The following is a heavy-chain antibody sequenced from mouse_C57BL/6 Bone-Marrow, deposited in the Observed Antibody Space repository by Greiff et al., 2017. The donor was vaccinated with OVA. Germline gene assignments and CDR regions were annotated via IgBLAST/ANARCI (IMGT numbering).Heavy chain of an antibody. V-gene: IGHV5-6*01. Sequence: EVMLVESGGDLVKPGGSLKLSCAASGFTFSSYGMSWVRQTPDKRLEWVATISSGGSYTYYPDSVKGRFTISRDNAKNTLYLQMSSLKSEDTAMYYGASLIRRYYAMDYWGQGTSVTVSS. CDR2: ISSGGSYT. J-gene: IGHJ4*01. CDR1: GFTFSSYG. CDR3: ASLIRRYYAMDY.